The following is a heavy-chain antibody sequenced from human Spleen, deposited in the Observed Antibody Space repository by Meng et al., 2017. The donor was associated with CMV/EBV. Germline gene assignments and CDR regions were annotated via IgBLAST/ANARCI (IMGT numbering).Heavy chain of an antibody. V-gene: IGHV4-59*01. Sequence: GSLRLSCTVSGGSISSYYWSWIRQPPGKGLEWIGYIYYSGSTNYNPSLKSRVTISVDTSKNPFSLKLSSVTAADTAVYYCARDRRYYYGSDSYFYGMDVWSQGTTVTVSS. D-gene: IGHD3-10*01. J-gene: IGHJ6*02. CDR1: GGSISSYY. CDR2: IYYSGST. CDR3: ARDRRYYYGSDSYFYGMDV.